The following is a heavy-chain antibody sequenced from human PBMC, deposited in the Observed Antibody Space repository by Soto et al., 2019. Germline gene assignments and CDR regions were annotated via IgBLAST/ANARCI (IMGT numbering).Heavy chain of an antibody. Sequence: SLRLSCAASGFTFDDYTMHWVRQAPGKGLEWVSLISWDGGSTSYADSVKGRFIISRDNSENSLYLQMDSLRTEDTAFYYCAKDRVAVTGAYYYYGLDVWGQGTTVTVSS. CDR2: ISWDGGST. D-gene: IGHD6-19*01. J-gene: IGHJ6*02. V-gene: IGHV3-43*01. CDR3: AKDRVAVTGAYYYYGLDV. CDR1: GFTFDDYT.